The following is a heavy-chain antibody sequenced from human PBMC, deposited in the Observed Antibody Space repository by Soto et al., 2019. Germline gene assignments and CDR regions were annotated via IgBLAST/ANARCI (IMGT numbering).Heavy chain of an antibody. CDR1: GYTFTGYY. D-gene: IGHD5-12*01. CDR2: INPNSGGT. CDR3: ARCLGGYDYDWFDP. J-gene: IGHJ5*02. Sequence: GASVKVSCKASGYTFTGYYMHWVRQAPGQGLEWMGWINPNSGGTNYAQKFQGWVTMTRDTSISTAYMELSRLRSDDTAVYYCARCLGGYDYDWFDPWGQGTLVTVPS. V-gene: IGHV1-2*04.